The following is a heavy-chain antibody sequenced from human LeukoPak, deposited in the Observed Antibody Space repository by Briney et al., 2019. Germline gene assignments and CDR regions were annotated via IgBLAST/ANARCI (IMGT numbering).Heavy chain of an antibody. D-gene: IGHD2-2*01. V-gene: IGHV4-59*01. CDR3: ARGAVVPAAILYFDY. CDR1: GGSISSYY. J-gene: IGHJ4*02. CDR2: IYYSGST. Sequence: PSETLSLTCTVSGGSISSYYWSWIRQPPGKGLGWIGYIYYSGSTNYNPSLKSRVTISVDTSKNQFSLKLSSVTAADTAVYYCARGAVVPAAILYFDYWGQGTLVTVSS.